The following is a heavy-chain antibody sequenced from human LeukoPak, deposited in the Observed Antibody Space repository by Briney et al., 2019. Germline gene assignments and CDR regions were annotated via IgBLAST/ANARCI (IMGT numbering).Heavy chain of an antibody. V-gene: IGHV4-39*01. CDR2: IYYSGST. CDR1: GGSFSGYY. Sequence: SETLSLTCAVYGGSFSGYYWGWVRQPPGKGLEWIGSIYYSGSTYYNPSLKSRVTISVDTSKNQFSLKLSSVTATDTAVYYCARRTFSDNSGPKQVFDYSGQGTLVTVSS. D-gene: IGHD3-22*01. J-gene: IGHJ4*02. CDR3: ARRTFSDNSGPKQVFDY.